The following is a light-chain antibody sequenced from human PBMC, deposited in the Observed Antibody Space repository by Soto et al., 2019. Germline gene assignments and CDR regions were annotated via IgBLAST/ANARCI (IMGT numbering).Light chain of an antibody. CDR2: ENT. CDR1: SSNIGAGFD. J-gene: IGLJ3*02. Sequence: QSALTQPPSVSGAPGQRVTISCTGSSSNIGAGFDVHWYQQLPGTAPKLLIFENTDRPSGVPDRFSGSKSGASASLAITGLQAEDAADYYCHSYDSSLSGWVFGGGTK. V-gene: IGLV1-40*03. CDR3: HSYDSSLSGWV.